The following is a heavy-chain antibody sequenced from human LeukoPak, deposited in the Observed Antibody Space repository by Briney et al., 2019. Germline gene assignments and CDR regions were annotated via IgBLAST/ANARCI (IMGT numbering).Heavy chain of an antibody. CDR3: ARIPNSANFPNWFDP. J-gene: IGHJ5*02. D-gene: IGHD4/OR15-4a*01. CDR2: ISGSSNYI. CDR1: GFTFSAYN. Sequence: PGGSLRLSCAASGFTFSAYNMSWVRQAPGKGLEWVSSISGSSNYIYYADSVRGRFTISRDNAKNSLYLQMNSLRAEDTAMYFCARIPNSANFPNWFDPWGQGTLVTVSS. V-gene: IGHV3-21*01.